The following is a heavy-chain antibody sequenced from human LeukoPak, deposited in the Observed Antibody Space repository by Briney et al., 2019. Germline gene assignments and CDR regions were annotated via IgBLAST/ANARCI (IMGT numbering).Heavy chain of an antibody. Sequence: PSETLSLTCTVPGGSISSYYWSWIRQPPGKGLEWIGYIYYSGSTDSNPSLKSRVTISVDTSKNQFSLKLRSVIAADTAVYYCARRPRNDILTGTPFDYWGQGILVTVSS. D-gene: IGHD3-9*01. V-gene: IGHV4-59*01. J-gene: IGHJ4*02. CDR2: IYYSGST. CDR1: GGSISSYY. CDR3: ARRPRNDILTGTPFDY.